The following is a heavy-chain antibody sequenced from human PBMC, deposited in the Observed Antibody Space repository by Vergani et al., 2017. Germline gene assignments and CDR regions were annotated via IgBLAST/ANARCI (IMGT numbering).Heavy chain of an antibody. CDR2: INHSGST. J-gene: IGHJ4*02. D-gene: IGHD5-24*01. V-gene: IGHV4-34*01. CDR3: AALGATSDY. Sequence: QVQLQQWGAGLLKPSETLSLTCAVYGGSFSGYYWSWTRQPPGKGLEWIGDINHSGSTNYNPSLKSRVTISVDTSKNQCSLKLSSVTAADTAVYYCAALGATSDYWGQGTLVTVSS. CDR1: GGSFSGYY.